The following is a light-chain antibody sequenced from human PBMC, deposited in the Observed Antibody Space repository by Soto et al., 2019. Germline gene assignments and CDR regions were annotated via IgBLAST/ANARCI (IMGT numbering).Light chain of an antibody. J-gene: IGKJ3*01. CDR1: QDISRY. CDR2: DAS. Sequence: DIQMTQSPSSLAASVGDRVTITCQASQDISRYLNWYQQNPGGAPKLLIYDASKMETGVPSRFSGSGSGTGFTFTITSLQPEDIGTYYCQQYDGLRVTFGPGTKVEIK. CDR3: QQYDGLRVT. V-gene: IGKV1-33*01.